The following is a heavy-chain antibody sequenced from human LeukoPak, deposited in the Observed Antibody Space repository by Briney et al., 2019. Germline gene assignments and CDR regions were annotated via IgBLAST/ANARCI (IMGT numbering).Heavy chain of an antibody. D-gene: IGHD3-10*01. Sequence: GSLRLSCAASGFTFSDYYMSWIRQPPGKGLEWIGYIYYSGSTNYNPSLKSRVTISVDTSKNQFSLKLSSVTAADTAVYYCARGSLRGGLDPWGQGTLVTVSS. CDR2: IYYSGST. CDR1: GFTFSDYY. V-gene: IGHV4-59*08. J-gene: IGHJ5*02. CDR3: ARGSLRGGLDP.